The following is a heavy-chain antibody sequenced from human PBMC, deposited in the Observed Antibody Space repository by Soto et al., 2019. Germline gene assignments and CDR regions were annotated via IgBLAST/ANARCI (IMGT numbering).Heavy chain of an antibody. J-gene: IGHJ4*02. V-gene: IGHV1-2*02. D-gene: IGHD1-26*01. CDR1: EFTFTDYY. Sequence: WASVKVSCKTSEFTFTDYYIHWVRQAPGQGLEWMGWINPNSGGTDYGQKFQGRVTMTRDTSIGTAHMELRGLRSDDTAVYYCAREKIVGANPFDYWGQGTLVTVSS. CDR3: AREKIVGANPFDY. CDR2: INPNSGGT.